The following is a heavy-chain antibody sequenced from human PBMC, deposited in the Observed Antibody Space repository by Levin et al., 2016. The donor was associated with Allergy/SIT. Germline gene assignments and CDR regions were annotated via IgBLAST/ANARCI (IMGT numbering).Heavy chain of an antibody. V-gene: IGHV3-33*01. CDR1: GFTFSTYG. CDR2: IWYDGSNK. Sequence: GGSLRLSCAASGFTFSTYGFHWVRQAPGKGLEWVGVIWYDGSNKYYADSVKGRFTISRDNSKNTLFLQMNSLRVEDTAVYYCARDGSGWAIDYWGQGTLVTVAS. D-gene: IGHD6-19*01. CDR3: ARDGSGWAIDY. J-gene: IGHJ4*02.